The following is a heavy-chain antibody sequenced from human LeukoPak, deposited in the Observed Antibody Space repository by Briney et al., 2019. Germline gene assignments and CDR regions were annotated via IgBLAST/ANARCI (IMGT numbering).Heavy chain of an antibody. CDR3: ARGFPSTVTTVSY. Sequence: GGSLRLSCAASGFTFSSYAMHWVRQAPGKGLEWVAVISYDGSNKYYADSVKGRFTISRDNSKNTLYLQMNSLRAEDTAVYYCARGFPSTVTTVSYWGQGTLVTVSS. D-gene: IGHD4-17*01. CDR1: GFTFSSYA. CDR2: ISYDGSNK. V-gene: IGHV3-30*04. J-gene: IGHJ4*02.